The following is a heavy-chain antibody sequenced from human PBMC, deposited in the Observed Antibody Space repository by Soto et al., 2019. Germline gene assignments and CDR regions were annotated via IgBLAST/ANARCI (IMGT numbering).Heavy chain of an antibody. V-gene: IGHV1-18*01. CDR3: ASLLPGDGVDVYNYYGMDV. CDR1: GYTFTSYG. J-gene: IGHJ6*02. D-gene: IGHD3-3*01. CDR2: ISAYNANT. Sequence: ASVKVSCKASGYTFTSYGISWVRQAPGQGLEWMGWISAYNANTNYARKLQGRVTMTTDTSTSTAYMELRRLRSDDTAVYYCASLLPGDGVDVYNYYGMDVWGQGTTVTVSS.